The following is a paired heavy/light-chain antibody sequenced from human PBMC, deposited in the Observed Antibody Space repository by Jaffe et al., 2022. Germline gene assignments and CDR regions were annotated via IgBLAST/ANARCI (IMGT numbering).Light chain of an antibody. CDR2: AAS. CDR1: QSVDSSY. J-gene: IGKJ3*01. Sequence: EIVLTQSPGTLSLSPGEGATLSCRASQSVDSSYLVWYQQKPGQAPRLLIYAASSRATGIPDRFSGSGSGTDFTLTISSLEPEDFAVYFCQYYGGSPLFTFGPGTKVEIK. CDR3: QYYGGSPLFT. V-gene: IGKV3-20*01.
Heavy chain of an antibody. CDR3: ARPGPFHAFDI. CDR2: ITNGGSTT. CDR1: GFTFSDYS. V-gene: IGHV3-11*01. Sequence: QVQLVESGGGLVKPGGSLRLSCAASGFTFSDYSMTWIRQAPGKGLEWVAYITNGGSTTHYGDSVKGRFSVSRDNAKKSLYLQMISLRAEDTAIYYCARPGPFHAFDIWGRGTVVTVSS. J-gene: IGHJ3*02.